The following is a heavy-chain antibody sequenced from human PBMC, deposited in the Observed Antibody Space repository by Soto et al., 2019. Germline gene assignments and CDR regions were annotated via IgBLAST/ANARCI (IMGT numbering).Heavy chain of an antibody. Sequence: EVQVVESGGGLVQPGGSLRLSCAVSGFTFSNYWMTWVRQAPGKGLEWVAYMNQDGSQIYYVDSLRGRFTISRDNATNSLYLQMNSLIVDDTAVYYCARDRGPNTPDYWGQGTLVTVSS. V-gene: IGHV3-7*01. J-gene: IGHJ4*02. D-gene: IGHD2-2*02. CDR3: ARDRGPNTPDY. CDR2: MNQDGSQI. CDR1: GFTFSNYW.